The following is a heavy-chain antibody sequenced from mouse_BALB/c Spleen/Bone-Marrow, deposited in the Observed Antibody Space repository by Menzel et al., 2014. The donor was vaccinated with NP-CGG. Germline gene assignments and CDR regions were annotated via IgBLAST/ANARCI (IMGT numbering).Heavy chain of an antibody. Sequence: EVQLVESGTVLARPGASVKMSCKASGYTFTSYWMHWVKQRPGQGLEWIGAIYPGNSDTSYNQKFKGKAKLTAVTSTSTAYMHLSSLTNEDSAVYYCTRGITTVVATRAMDYWGQGTSVTVSS. CDR3: TRGITTVVATRAMDY. CDR1: GYTFTSYW. J-gene: IGHJ4*01. D-gene: IGHD1-1*01. CDR2: IYPGNSDT. V-gene: IGHV1-5*01.